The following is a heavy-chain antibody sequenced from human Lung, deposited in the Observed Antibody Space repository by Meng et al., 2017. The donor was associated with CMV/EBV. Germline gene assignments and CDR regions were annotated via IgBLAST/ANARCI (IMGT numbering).Heavy chain of an antibody. CDR2: FYYRGNS. Sequence: HVQLRESGPGLVKPSETLSLTCTVSGGSINSYYWSWIRQPPGQGLEWLGYFYYRGNSNYNPSLKSRVTISVDTSKNLFSLNLTSVTAADAALYYCARGSYLAVEGWGLGTLVTVSP. V-gene: IGHV4-59*01. J-gene: IGHJ4*02. D-gene: IGHD2-21*01. CDR1: GGSINSYY. CDR3: ARGSYLAVEG.